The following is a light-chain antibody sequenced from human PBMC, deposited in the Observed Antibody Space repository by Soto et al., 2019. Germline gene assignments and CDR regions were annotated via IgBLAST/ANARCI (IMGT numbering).Light chain of an antibody. J-gene: IGLJ1*01. CDR3: CSYAGGYTHYV. Sequence: QSVLTQPPSVSVSPGQSVTISCTGTSSDVGGFNYVSWYQHHPGKAPKLMIYDVSKRPSGVPDRFSGSKSGNTASLTISGLQAEDEADYYCCSYAGGYTHYVFATGTKVTVL. CDR1: SSDVGGFNY. V-gene: IGLV2-11*01. CDR2: DVS.